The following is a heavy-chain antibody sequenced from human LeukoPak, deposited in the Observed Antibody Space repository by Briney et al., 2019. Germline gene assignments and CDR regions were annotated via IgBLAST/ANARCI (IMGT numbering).Heavy chain of an antibody. V-gene: IGHV3-30*02. J-gene: IGHJ4*02. CDR1: GFAFSSYG. CDR3: ARNYYDSSGYQESTFNY. CDR2: IRYDGSNQ. D-gene: IGHD3-22*01. Sequence: GGSLRLSCAASGFAFSSYGMHWVRQAPGKGLEWVAFIRYDGSNQYYADSVKGRFTISRDNSKNTLYLQMNSLRVEDTAVYYCARNYYDSSGYQESTFNYWGQGTLVTVSS.